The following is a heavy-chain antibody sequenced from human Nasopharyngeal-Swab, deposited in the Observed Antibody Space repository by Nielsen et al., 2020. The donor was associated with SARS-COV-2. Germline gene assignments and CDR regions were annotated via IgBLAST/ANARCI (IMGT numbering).Heavy chain of an antibody. J-gene: IGHJ5*02. CDR1: GGSISSSSYY. CDR2: IYYSGST. V-gene: IGHV4-39*01. CDR3: AARYYDSSGYYYWFDP. D-gene: IGHD3-22*01. Sequence: SETLSLTCTVSGGSISSSSYYWGWIREPPGKGLEWIGTIYYSGSTYYNPSLKRPVTMSVDTSKNQFSLKLSSVTAADTAVYYCAARYYDSSGYYYWFDPWGQGTLVTVSS.